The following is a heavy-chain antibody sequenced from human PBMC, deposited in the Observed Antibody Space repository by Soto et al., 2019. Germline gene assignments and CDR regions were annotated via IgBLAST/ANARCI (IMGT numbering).Heavy chain of an antibody. CDR3: ARDLGRYDFWSGYYLGYYYGMDV. V-gene: IGHV3-33*01. Sequence: GGSLRLSCAASGFTFSSYGMHWVRQAPGKWLEWVAVIWYDGSNKYYADSVKGRFTISRDNSKNTLYLQMNSLRAEDTAVYYCARDLGRYDFWSGYYLGYYYGMDVWGQGXTVTVSS. D-gene: IGHD3-3*01. CDR2: IWYDGSNK. J-gene: IGHJ6*02. CDR1: GFTFSSYG.